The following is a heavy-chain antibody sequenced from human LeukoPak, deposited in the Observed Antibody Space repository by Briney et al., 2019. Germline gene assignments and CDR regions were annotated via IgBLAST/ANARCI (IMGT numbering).Heavy chain of an antibody. Sequence: PGRSLRLSCAASGFTFSSYGMHWVRQAPGKGLEWVAVIWYDGDNKYYADSVKGRFTISRDNSKNTLYLQMNSLRAEDTAVYYCAKDSITIPYYFDYWGQGTLVTVSS. CDR3: AKDSITIPYYFDY. J-gene: IGHJ4*02. CDR2: IWYDGDNK. V-gene: IGHV3-33*06. CDR1: GFTFSSYG. D-gene: IGHD3-9*01.